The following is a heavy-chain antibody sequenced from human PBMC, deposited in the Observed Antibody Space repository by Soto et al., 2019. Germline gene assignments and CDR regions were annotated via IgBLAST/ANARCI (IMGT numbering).Heavy chain of an antibody. D-gene: IGHD3-10*01. CDR2: IYYSGST. Sequence: SETLSLTCTVYGGSFSAYYWSWIRQPPGKGLEWIGYIYYSGSTYYNPSLKSRVTISVDTSKNQFSLKLSSVTAADTAVYYCARDLSGDYYYYGMDVWGQGTTVTVSS. CDR1: GGSFSAYY. CDR3: ARDLSGDYYYYGMDV. V-gene: IGHV4-30-4*08. J-gene: IGHJ6*02.